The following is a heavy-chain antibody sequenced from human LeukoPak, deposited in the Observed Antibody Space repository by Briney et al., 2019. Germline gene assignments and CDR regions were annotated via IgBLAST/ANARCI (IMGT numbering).Heavy chain of an antibody. CDR1: GDSIRIGHYP. CDR3: ARDPMYCDSSGYLY. D-gene: IGHD3-22*01. V-gene: IGHV4-30-2*01. J-gene: IGHJ4*02. CDR2: ISYSGST. Sequence: SHTLSLTCAVSGDSIRIGHYPGSSGPRPPGRGVVWNEYISYSGSTYYHPSLENRVTISVDRSKNQFSLKLSSVTAADTAVYYCARDPMYCDSSGYLYWGQGTLVTVSS.